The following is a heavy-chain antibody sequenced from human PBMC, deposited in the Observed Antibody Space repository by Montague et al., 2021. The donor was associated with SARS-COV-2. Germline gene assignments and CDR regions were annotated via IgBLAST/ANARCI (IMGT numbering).Heavy chain of an antibody. CDR2: IYYSGST. CDR3: ARGRSSHRDY. CDR1: GGSISSGVYY. J-gene: IGHJ4*02. V-gene: IGHV4-31*03. Sequence: TLSLTYTVSGGSISSGVYYWSWIRQHPGKGLEWIGYIYYSGSTHYNPSLKSRVTISVDMSKNQFSLKLSSVTAADTAVYYCARGRSSHRDYWGQGTLVTVSS.